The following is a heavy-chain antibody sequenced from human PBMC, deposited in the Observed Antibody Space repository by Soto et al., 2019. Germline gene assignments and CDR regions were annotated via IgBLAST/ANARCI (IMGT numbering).Heavy chain of an antibody. CDR3: AKATATGGGAFDI. D-gene: IGHD2-8*02. CDR1: GFTCSSYD. V-gene: IGHV3-23*01. J-gene: IGHJ3*02. CDR2: ILVGGST. Sequence: GGSLRLSCGASGFTCSSYDMSWVRQAPGKGLEWVSTILVGGSTYYADSVKGRFTISRDNSKNTLYLQMNSLTAGDTAVYYCAKATATGGGAFDICGQGTMVTVSS.